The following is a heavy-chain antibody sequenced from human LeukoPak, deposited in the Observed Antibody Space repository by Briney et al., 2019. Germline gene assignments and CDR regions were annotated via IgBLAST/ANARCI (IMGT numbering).Heavy chain of an antibody. D-gene: IGHD3-9*01. J-gene: IGHJ1*01. V-gene: IGHV4-39*01. Sequence: SETLSLTCTVSGGSISSSSYYWGWIRQPPGKGLEWIGNIYYSGNTYYSPSLKSRVTISVDTSKKQFSLKLSSVTAADTAVYYCVRGSSNYDILTGYNPIARYFQHWGQGTLVTVSS. CDR2: IYYSGNT. CDR3: VRGSSNYDILTGYNPIARYFQH. CDR1: GGSISSSSYY.